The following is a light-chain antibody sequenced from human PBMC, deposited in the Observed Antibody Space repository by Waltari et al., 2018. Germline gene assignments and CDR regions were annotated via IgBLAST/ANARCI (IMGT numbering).Light chain of an antibody. Sequence: SSDLTQTSSVSVSPGQTARITCSGDILAKKHGRGFQQKPGQDPVKVIYKDNERPSGTPERFSGSSSGTTVTWTISVAHVDDEADYYCYSAADNAVGVFGGGTKLTV. V-gene: IGLV3-27*01. J-gene: IGLJ3*02. CDR2: KDN. CDR3: YSAADNAVGV. CDR1: ILAKKH.